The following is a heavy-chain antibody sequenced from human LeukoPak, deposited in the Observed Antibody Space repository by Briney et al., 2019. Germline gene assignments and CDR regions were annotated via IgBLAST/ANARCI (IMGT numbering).Heavy chain of an antibody. J-gene: IGHJ4*02. CDR1: GFTFSSYE. Sequence: PGGSLRLSCAASGFTFSSYEMNWVRQAPGKGLEWVAVISYDGSNKYYADSVKGRFTISRDNSKNTLYLQMNSLRAEDTAVYYCAKDRVVGATGDYFDYWGQGTLVTVSS. CDR3: AKDRVVGATGDYFDY. CDR2: ISYDGSNK. V-gene: IGHV3-30*18. D-gene: IGHD1-26*01.